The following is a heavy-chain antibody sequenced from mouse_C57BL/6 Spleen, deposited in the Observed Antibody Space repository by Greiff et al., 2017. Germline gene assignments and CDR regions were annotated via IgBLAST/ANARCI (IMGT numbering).Heavy chain of an antibody. CDR2: IYWDDAK. CDR3: ARKGDFFDGYYFDY. CDR1: GFSLSTSGMG. J-gene: IGHJ2*01. D-gene: IGHD2-3*01. Sequence: QVTLKVSGPGILQSSQTLSLTCSFSGFSLSTSGMGVSWIRQPSGKGLEWLAHIYWDDAKRYNPSLKSRLTISKDTSRNQVFLKITSVDTADTATYYGARKGDFFDGYYFDYWGQGTTLTVSS. V-gene: IGHV8-12*01.